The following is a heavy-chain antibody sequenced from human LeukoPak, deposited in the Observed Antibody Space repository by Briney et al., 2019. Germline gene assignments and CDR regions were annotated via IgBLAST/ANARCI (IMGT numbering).Heavy chain of an antibody. D-gene: IGHD1-20*01. V-gene: IGHV1-24*01. J-gene: IGHJ6*02. CDR3: ATPFPNWNYYYYGMDV. Sequence: GASVKVSCKVSGYTLTELSMHWVRQAPGKGLEWMGGFDPEGGETIYAQKFQGRVTMTEDTSTDTAYMELSSLRSEDTAVYYCATPFPNWNYYYYGMDVWGQGTTVTVSS. CDR2: FDPEGGET. CDR1: GYTLTELS.